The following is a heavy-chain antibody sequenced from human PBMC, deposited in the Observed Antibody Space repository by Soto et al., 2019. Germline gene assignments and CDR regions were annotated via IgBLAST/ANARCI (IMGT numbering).Heavy chain of an antibody. CDR3: ARDLVATIKVYYYYYYGMDV. V-gene: IGHV4-34*01. CDR1: GGSFSGYY. CDR2: INHSGST. Sequence: NPSETLSLTCAVYGGSFSGYYWSWIRQPPGKGLEWIGEINHSGSTNYNPSLKSRVTISVDTSKNQFSLKLSSVTAADTAVYYCARDLVATIKVYYYYYYGMDVWGQGTTVTVSS. D-gene: IGHD5-12*01. J-gene: IGHJ6*02.